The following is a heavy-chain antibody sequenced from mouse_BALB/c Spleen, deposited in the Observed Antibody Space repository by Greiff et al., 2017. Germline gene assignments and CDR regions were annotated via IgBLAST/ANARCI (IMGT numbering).Heavy chain of an antibody. CDR1: GFTFSSYA. V-gene: IGHV5-9-3*01. CDR2: ISSGGSYT. J-gene: IGHJ4*01. CDR3: ARHGGVRSGAMDY. D-gene: IGHD1-1*01. Sequence: EVKLVESGGGLVKPGGSLKLSCAASGFTFSSYAMSWVRQTPEKRLEWVATISSGGSYTYYPDSVKGRFTISRDNAKNTLYLQMSSLRSEDTAMYYCARHGGVRSGAMDYWGQGTSVTVSS.